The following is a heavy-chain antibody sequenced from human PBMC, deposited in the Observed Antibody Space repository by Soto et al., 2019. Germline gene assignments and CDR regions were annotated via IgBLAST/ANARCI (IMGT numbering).Heavy chain of an antibody. CDR2: IYYSGST. CDR3: ARVRQWFGDP. V-gene: IGHV4-59*01. Sequence: NPSETLSLTCTVSGGSISSYYWSWIRRPPGKGLEWIGYIYYSGSTNYNPSLKSRVTISVDTSKNQFSLKLSSVTAADTAVYYCARVRQWFGDPWGQGTLVTVSS. CDR1: GGSISSYY. D-gene: IGHD3-10*01. J-gene: IGHJ5*02.